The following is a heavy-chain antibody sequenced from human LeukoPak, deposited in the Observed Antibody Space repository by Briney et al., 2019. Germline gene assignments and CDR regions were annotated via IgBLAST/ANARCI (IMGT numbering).Heavy chain of an antibody. V-gene: IGHV5-51*01. CDR3: ARPLAGGGRGHPGAFDI. J-gene: IGHJ3*02. CDR1: GYSFTSYW. D-gene: IGHD1-14*01. CDR2: TYPGDSDT. Sequence: GESLKISRKGSGYSFTSYWIGWVRQMPGKGLEWMGITYPGDSDTRYSPSFQGQVTILADKSISTAYLQWSSLKASDTAMYYCARPLAGGGRGHPGAFDIWGQGTMVTVSS.